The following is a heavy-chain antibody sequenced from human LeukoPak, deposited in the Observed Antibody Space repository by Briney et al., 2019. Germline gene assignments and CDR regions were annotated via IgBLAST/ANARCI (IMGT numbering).Heavy chain of an antibody. J-gene: IGHJ4*02. CDR2: ISGSSRAI. CDR1: GFTFSSYS. V-gene: IGHV3-48*01. Sequence: GGSPRLSRAASGFTFSSYSMNWVRQAPGKGLEWISYISGSSRAIYYADSVQVRFTISRDNAKNSLYLQMNNLRAEDTAVYYCAREPQEGFDYWGQGTLVTISS. CDR3: AREPQEGFDY.